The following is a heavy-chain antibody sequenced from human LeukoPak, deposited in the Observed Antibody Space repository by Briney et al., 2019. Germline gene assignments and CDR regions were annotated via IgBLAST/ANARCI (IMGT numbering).Heavy chain of an antibody. CDR3: ARDLAHSGYDPVGDY. CDR1: GFTFSSYS. CDR2: ISSSSSTI. J-gene: IGHJ4*02. Sequence: AGGSLRLSSAASGFTFSSYSMNWVRQAPGKGLGWVSYISSSSSTIYYADSVKGRFTISRDNAKNSLYLQMNSLRAEDTAVYYCARDLAHSGYDPVGDYWGQGTLVTVSS. D-gene: IGHD5-12*01. V-gene: IGHV3-48*01.